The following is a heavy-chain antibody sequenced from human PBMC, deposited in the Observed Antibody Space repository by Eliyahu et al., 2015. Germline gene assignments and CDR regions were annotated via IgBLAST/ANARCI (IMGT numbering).Heavy chain of an antibody. CDR1: GGSISSYS. J-gene: IGHJ5*02. D-gene: IGHD5-18*01. V-gene: IGHV4-4*09. Sequence: QVQLQESGPGLVTPSETLSLTCTVSGGSISSYSWSWIRQPPGKGLEWIGYISNSGSTKYSPSLKSRVTISVDTSKNQFSLSLSSVTAADTAVYYCARLVAGPNTAVITWGQGTLVTVSS. CDR2: ISNSGST. CDR3: ARLVAGPNTAVIT.